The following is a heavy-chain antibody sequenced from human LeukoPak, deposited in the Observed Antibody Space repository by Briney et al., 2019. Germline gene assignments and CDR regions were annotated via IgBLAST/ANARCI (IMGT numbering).Heavy chain of an antibody. CDR3: ARARFVTFGGVTYLTTFDY. J-gene: IGHJ4*02. CDR1: GGSISSYY. V-gene: IGHV4-4*07. Sequence: SETLSLTCTVSGGSISSYYWSWIRQPAGKGLEWIGRIYTSGSTNYNPSLKSRVTISVDTSKNQFSLKLSSVTAADTAVYYCARARFVTFGGVTYLTTFDYWGQGTLVTVSS. D-gene: IGHD3-16*01. CDR2: IYTSGST.